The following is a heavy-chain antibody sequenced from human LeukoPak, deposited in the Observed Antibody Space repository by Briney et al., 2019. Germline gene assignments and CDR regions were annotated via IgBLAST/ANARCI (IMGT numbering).Heavy chain of an antibody. CDR1: GYTFTNHG. CDR2: ISAYNGDT. Sequence: ASVKVSCKASGYTFTNHGITWVRQAPGQGLEWMGWISAYNGDTKYAQKLQGRVTMTTDTSTNTAYMELSSLRSEDTAVYYCARLALPVGAAEPFDYWGQGTLVTVSS. D-gene: IGHD2-15*01. J-gene: IGHJ4*02. CDR3: ARLALPVGAAEPFDY. V-gene: IGHV1-18*01.